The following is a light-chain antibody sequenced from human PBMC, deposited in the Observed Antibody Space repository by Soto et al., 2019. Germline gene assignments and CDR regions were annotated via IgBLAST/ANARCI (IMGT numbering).Light chain of an antibody. CDR3: QQYYSSPLT. CDR1: ENVRTF. Sequence: EVVLTQSPATLSLSPGERATLSCRASENVRTFVDWYQQKPGQAPRLLIYGASNRATGIPARFSGSGSGTDFTLTISDLEPEDFAVYYCQQYYSSPLTFGPGTRVDVK. J-gene: IGKJ3*01. CDR2: GAS. V-gene: IGKV3-11*01.